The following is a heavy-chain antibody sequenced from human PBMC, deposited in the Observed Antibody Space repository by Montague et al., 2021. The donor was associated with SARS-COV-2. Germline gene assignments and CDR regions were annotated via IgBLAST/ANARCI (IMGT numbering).Heavy chain of an antibody. Sequence: SETLSLTCTVSGGSINHYWSWIRQPPGKGLEWIGYIYYNWSSNYNPSLRSRFTMSMQTSRNQVSLRLSSVTAADTALYYCARSQWHNWYFDLWGRGTLVTVSS. D-gene: IGHD2-8*01. CDR3: ARSQWHNWYFDL. CDR1: GGSINHY. J-gene: IGHJ2*01. V-gene: IGHV4-59*11. CDR2: IYYNWSS.